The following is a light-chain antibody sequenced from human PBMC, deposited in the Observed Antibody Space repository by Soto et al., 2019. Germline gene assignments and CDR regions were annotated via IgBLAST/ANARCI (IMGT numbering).Light chain of an antibody. V-gene: IGLV2-23*01. CDR1: NSDVGSYNF. J-gene: IGLJ1*01. Sequence: QSVLTQCASVSGSPGQSITISCTGTNSDVGSYNFVSWFQQHPGKAPKLMIYEGSKRPSGISNRFSGSKSGNTASLTISGLQAEDEADYYCCSYAGSGTYVFGTGTKVTVL. CDR2: EGS. CDR3: CSYAGSGTYV.